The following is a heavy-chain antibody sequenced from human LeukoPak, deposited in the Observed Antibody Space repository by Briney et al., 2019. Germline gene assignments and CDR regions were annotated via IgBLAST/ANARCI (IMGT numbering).Heavy chain of an antibody. V-gene: IGHV1-69*05. CDR1: GGTFSSYA. CDR3: ARDVCEGSLDY. Sequence: SVKVSCKASGGTFSSYAISWVRQAPGQGLEWMGGIIPIFGTANYAQKFQGRVTITTDESTSTAYMELSSLRPADTAVYYCARDVCEGSLDYWGQGTLVTVSS. CDR2: IIPIFGTA. D-gene: IGHD2-15*01. J-gene: IGHJ4*02.